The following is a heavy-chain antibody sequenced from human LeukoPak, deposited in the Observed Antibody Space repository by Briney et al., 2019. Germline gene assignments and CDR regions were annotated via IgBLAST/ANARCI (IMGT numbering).Heavy chain of an antibody. CDR3: ARGATVLGGGAFDI. J-gene: IGHJ3*02. D-gene: IGHD4-17*01. Sequence: SETLSLTCTVSGGSISSSSYYWGWIRQPPGKGLEWIGSIYYSGSTYYNPSLKSRVTISVDTSKNQFSLKLSSVTAADTAVYYCARGATVLGGGAFDIWGQGTMVTVSS. V-gene: IGHV4-39*07. CDR1: GGSISSSSYY. CDR2: IYYSGST.